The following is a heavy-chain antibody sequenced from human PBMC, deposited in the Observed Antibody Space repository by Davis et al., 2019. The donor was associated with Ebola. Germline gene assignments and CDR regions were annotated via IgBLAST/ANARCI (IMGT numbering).Heavy chain of an antibody. J-gene: IGHJ6*02. V-gene: IGHV3-23*01. CDR3: TDYYYYGIDV. Sequence: GGSLRLSCAASGFTFSSYAMSWVRQAPGKGLEWVSAIRGSGDSTYSADSVKGRFTISRDNAKNSLYLQMNSLRAEDTAVYYCTDYYYYGIDVWGQGTTVTVSS. CDR1: GFTFSSYA. CDR2: IRGSGDST.